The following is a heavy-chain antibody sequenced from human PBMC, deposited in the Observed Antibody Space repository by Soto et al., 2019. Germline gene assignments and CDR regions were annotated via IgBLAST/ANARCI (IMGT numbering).Heavy chain of an antibody. CDR1: GFTFSSYG. Sequence: GGSLRLSCAASGFTFSSYGMHWVRQAPGKGLEWVAVIWYDGSNKYYADSVKGRFTISRDNSKNTLYLQMNSLRAEDTAVYYCARDWSDYYDSSGSPPYYWGQGTLVTVSS. V-gene: IGHV3-33*01. D-gene: IGHD3-22*01. CDR3: ARDWSDYYDSSGSPPYY. J-gene: IGHJ4*02. CDR2: IWYDGSNK.